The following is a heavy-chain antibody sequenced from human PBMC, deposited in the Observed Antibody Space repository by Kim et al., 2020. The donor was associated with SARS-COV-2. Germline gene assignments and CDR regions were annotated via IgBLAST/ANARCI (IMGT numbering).Heavy chain of an antibody. CDR1: GYTFTSYA. CDR3: ATNCPPYSSSWLRRRGNYGMDV. CDR2: INTNTGNP. D-gene: IGHD6-13*01. J-gene: IGHJ6*02. V-gene: IGHV7-4-1*02. Sequence: ASVKVSCKASGYTFTSYAMNWVRQAPGQGLEWMGWINTNTGNPTYAQGFTGRFVFSLDTSVSTAYLQISSLKAEDTAVYYCATNCPPYSSSWLRRRGNYGMDVWGQGTTVTVSS.